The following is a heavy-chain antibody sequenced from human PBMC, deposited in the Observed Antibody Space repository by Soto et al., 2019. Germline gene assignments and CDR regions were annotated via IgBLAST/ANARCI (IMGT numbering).Heavy chain of an antibody. Sequence: GGSLRLSCSASGFTFSSYAMHWVRQAPGKGLEWVAPIISDGSSTYYADSVKGRFTISRDNSKNTLFLQMNSLRAEDTAVYYCAKDSGTYYYFDYWGQGTLVTVSS. J-gene: IGHJ4*02. CDR3: AKDSGTYYYFDY. D-gene: IGHD1-26*01. CDR1: GFTFSSYA. V-gene: IGHV3-64*04. CDR2: IISDGSST.